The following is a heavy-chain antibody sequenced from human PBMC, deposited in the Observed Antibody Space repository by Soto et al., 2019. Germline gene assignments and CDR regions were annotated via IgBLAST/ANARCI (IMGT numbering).Heavy chain of an antibody. CDR3: AKDRRGWYGQRNYYGMDG. CDR2: ISGSGGST. D-gene: IGHD6-19*01. V-gene: IGHV3-23*01. Sequence: GGSLRLSCAASGFTFSSYAMSWVRQAPGKGLEWVSAISGSGGSTYYADSVKGRFTISRDNSKNTLYLQMNSLRAEDTAVYYCAKDRRGWYGQRNYYGMDGWGQGTTVTVSS. CDR1: GFTFSSYA. J-gene: IGHJ6*02.